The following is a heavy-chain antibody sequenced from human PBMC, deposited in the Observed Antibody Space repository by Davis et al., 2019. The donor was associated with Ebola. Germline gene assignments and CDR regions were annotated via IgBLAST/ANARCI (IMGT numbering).Heavy chain of an antibody. V-gene: IGHV1-18*01. CDR2: ISPYNGIT. J-gene: IGHJ5*02. CDR1: GYTFNNYA. D-gene: IGHD2-15*01. CDR3: ARDGPTCSGGSCYLPSSWSDP. Sequence: ASVKVSCKASGYTFNNYAISWVRQAPGQGLEWMGWISPYNGITNYAQRFRGRVTMTTDTSTSTAYMELRSLTSDDTAVYYCARDGPTCSGGSCYLPSSWSDPWGQGTLVTVSS.